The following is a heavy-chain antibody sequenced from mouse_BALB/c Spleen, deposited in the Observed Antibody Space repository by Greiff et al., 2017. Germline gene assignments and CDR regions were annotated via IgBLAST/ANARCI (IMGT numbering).Heavy chain of an antibody. D-gene: IGHD2-3*01. Sequence: EVKVVESGPSLVKPSQTLSLTCSVTGDSITSGYWNWIRKFPGNKLEYMGYISYSGSTYYNPSLKSRISITRDTSKNQYYLQLNSVTTEDTATYYCARSRWLLNAMDYWGQGTSVTVSS. CDR2: ISYSGST. V-gene: IGHV3-8*02. J-gene: IGHJ4*01. CDR1: GDSITSGY. CDR3: ARSRWLLNAMDY.